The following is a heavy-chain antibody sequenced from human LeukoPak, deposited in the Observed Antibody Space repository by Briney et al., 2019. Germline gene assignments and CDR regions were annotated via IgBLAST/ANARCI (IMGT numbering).Heavy chain of an antibody. V-gene: IGHV3-48*01. CDR1: GFTFSTYS. CDR2: ISSSSSNI. J-gene: IGHJ3*02. Sequence: GGSLRLSCAASGFTFSTYSMSWVRQAPGKGLEWVSYISSSSSNIYYADSVKGRFTISRDNAKNSLYLQMNSLRAEDTAVYYCARDIYGSGSYYRDDAFDIWGQGTMVTVSS. CDR3: ARDIYGSGSYYRDDAFDI. D-gene: IGHD3-10*01.